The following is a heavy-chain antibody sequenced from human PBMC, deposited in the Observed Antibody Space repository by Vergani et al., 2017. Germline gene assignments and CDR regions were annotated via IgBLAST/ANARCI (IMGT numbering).Heavy chain of an antibody. CDR2: IRSKAYGQAT. D-gene: IGHD3-10*01. CDR1: GFTFGYYA. Sequence: EVQLVESGGDLVQPGRSLRLSCTASGFTFGYYAMDWFRQAPGQGLEWVGGIRSKAYGQATIYAASVKGSFTISSDDSKSIAYLQMNNLQTEDTAMYYCVRDQVTMLRGSDALDIWGQGTMVTVSS. V-gene: IGHV3-49*03. J-gene: IGHJ3*02. CDR3: VRDQVTMLRGSDALDI.